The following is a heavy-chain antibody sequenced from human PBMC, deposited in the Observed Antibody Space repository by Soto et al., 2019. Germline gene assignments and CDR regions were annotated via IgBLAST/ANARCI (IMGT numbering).Heavy chain of an antibody. CDR3: ASSPYKDGRPDY. CDR2: IKYDGSEK. D-gene: IGHD2-15*01. J-gene: IGHJ4*02. CDR1: GFTFSSYW. Sequence: EVQLVESGGGLVQPGGSLRLSCAASGFTFSSYWMSWVRQAPGRGLEWMANIKYDGSEKYYVDSVKGRLTISRDNAKNSLYLQMNSLRAEDTAMYYCASSPYKDGRPDYWGQGTLVTVSS. V-gene: IGHV3-7*03.